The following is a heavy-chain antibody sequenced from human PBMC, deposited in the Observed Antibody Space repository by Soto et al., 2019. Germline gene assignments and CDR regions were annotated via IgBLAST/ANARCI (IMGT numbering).Heavy chain of an antibody. D-gene: IGHD3-3*01. V-gene: IGHV3-30-3*01. CDR1: GFTFSNYG. J-gene: IGHJ6*02. CDR2: ISYDGSNR. CDR3: ARDLRQYDFWSGYSTTSYGMDV. Sequence: GGSLRLSXAASGFTFSNYGMHWVRQAPGKGLEWVAVISYDGSNRYYADSVKGRFTISRDNSKNTLYLQMNSLRAEDAAVYYCARDLRQYDFWSGYSTTSYGMDVWGQGTTVTVSS.